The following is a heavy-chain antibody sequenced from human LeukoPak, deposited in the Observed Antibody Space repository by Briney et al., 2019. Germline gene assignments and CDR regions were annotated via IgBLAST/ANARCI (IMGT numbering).Heavy chain of an antibody. CDR2: MYSGGAT. V-gene: IGHV3-53*01. D-gene: IGHD3-3*01. Sequence: GGSLRLSCAVSGFTVSGDYMSWVRQAPGKGLEWIAVMYSGGATYYTDSLKSRFTISRDNSKNTLYLQMNSLRVEDTAVYYCARHDWFDSWGHGTLVTVSS. CDR1: GFTVSGDY. J-gene: IGHJ5*01. CDR3: ARHDWFDS.